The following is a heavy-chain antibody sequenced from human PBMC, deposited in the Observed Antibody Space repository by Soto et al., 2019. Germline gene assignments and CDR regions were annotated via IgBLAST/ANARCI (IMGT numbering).Heavy chain of an antibody. D-gene: IGHD6-13*01. CDR1: GGSISTGGYY. CDR3: ARVNNVYSSSWYRVGYFDY. Sequence: PSETLSLTCTVSGGSISTGGYYWSWIRQHPGKGLEWIGYIYYTGSTNYNPSLKSRVTLSVDTSKNQFSLKLSSVTAADTAVYYCARVNNVYSSSWYRVGYFDYWGQGTLVTVSS. J-gene: IGHJ4*02. CDR2: IYYTGST. V-gene: IGHV4-31*03.